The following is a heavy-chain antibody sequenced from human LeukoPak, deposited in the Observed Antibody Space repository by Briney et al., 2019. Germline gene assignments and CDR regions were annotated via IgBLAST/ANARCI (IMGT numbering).Heavy chain of an antibody. J-gene: IGHJ4*02. Sequence: PGRSLRLSCAASGFTFSSYAMHWVRQAPGKGLEWVAVISYDGSSKYYADSVKGRFTISRDNSKNTLFLQMNSLRADDTAVFYCAKDGGFYGENFDYWGQGTLVTVSS. V-gene: IGHV3-30*18. D-gene: IGHD4-17*01. CDR1: GFTFSSYA. CDR2: ISYDGSSK. CDR3: AKDGGFYGENFDY.